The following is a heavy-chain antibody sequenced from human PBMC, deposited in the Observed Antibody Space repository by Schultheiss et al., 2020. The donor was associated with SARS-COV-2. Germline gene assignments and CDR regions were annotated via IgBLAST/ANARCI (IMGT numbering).Heavy chain of an antibody. Sequence: GGSLRLSCAASGFTFSSYAMSWVRQAPGKGLEWVSVIYSGGSTYYADSVKGRFTISRDNSKNTLYLQMNSLRAEDTAVYYCARGALSRGRADYFDYWGQGTLVTVSS. J-gene: IGHJ4*02. CDR3: ARGALSRGRADYFDY. CDR1: GFTFSSYA. CDR2: IYSGGST. D-gene: IGHD2-15*01. V-gene: IGHV3-66*01.